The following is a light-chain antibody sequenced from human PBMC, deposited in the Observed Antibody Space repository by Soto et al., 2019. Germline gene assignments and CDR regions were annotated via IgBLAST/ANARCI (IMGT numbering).Light chain of an antibody. CDR2: AAS. CDR3: QQSYSSPPT. J-gene: IGKJ1*01. V-gene: IGKV1-39*01. CDR1: QNISNH. Sequence: DIQMTQSQSSLSASSGERXIIXWRASQNISNHLNWYQQKPGKAPKLLIFAASSLQSGVPSRFSGSRSGPDFTLTISSLQPEDFATYYCQQSYSSPPTFGQGTKVDIK.